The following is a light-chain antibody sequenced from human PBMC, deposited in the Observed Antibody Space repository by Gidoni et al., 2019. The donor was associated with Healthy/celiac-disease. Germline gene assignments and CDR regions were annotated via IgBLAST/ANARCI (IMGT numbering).Light chain of an antibody. V-gene: IGKV3-20*01. CDR1: QSVSSSY. J-gene: IGKJ1*01. CDR3: QQYGSSPLT. CDR2: GAS. Sequence: EIVLTQTPGTLSLSPGERATLSCRASQSVSSSYLAWYQQKPGQAPRLLIYGASCRATGIPDRFSGSGSGTDFTLTISRLEPDDFAVYCCQQYGSSPLTFGQGTKVEIK.